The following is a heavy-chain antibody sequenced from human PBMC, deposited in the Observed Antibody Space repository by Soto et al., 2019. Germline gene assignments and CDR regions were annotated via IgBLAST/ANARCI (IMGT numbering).Heavy chain of an antibody. V-gene: IGHV4-59*08. D-gene: IGHD3-10*01. CDR1: GGSITSYY. CDR3: ARHAYGSGFYYGMNV. Sequence: QVQLQESGPGLVKPSETLSLTCTVSGGSITSYYWSWIRQPPGKGLEWLGYIYYTGSTNYNPSLTSPSTISLDTSKNQFSLKLSSVTAADTAVYYCARHAYGSGFYYGMNVLGQGTTVTVSS. CDR2: IYYTGST. J-gene: IGHJ6*02.